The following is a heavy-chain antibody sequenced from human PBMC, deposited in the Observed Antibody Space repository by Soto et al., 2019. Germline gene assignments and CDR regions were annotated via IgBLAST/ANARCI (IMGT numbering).Heavy chain of an antibody. CDR2: ISESGDGT. CDR1: GFTFNTYA. J-gene: IGHJ6*02. D-gene: IGHD3-3*01. V-gene: IGHV3-23*01. Sequence: PGGSLRLSCAASGFTFNTYAMTWVRQAPGKGLEWVSLISESGDGTYYADSVKGRFTISRDNSQRTLNLQMNSLRAEDTAVYYCAKNGDFWSWGMDVWGQGTTVTAP. CDR3: AKNGDFWSWGMDV.